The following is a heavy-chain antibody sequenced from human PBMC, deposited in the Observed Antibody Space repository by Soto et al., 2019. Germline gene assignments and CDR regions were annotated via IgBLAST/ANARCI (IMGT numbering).Heavy chain of an antibody. D-gene: IGHD2-8*01. Sequence: GASVKVSCKASGGTFSSYAISWVRQAPGQGLEWMGGIIPIFGTANYAQKFQGRVTITADESTSTAYMELSSLRSEDTAVYYCASGRRKVLDYYYGMDVWGQGTTVTVSS. J-gene: IGHJ6*02. V-gene: IGHV1-69*13. CDR3: ASGRRKVLDYYYGMDV. CDR1: GGTFSSYA. CDR2: IIPIFGTA.